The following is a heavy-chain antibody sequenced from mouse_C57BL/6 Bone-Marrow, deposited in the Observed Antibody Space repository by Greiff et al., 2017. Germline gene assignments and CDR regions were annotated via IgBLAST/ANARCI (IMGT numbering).Heavy chain of an antibody. Sequence: EVQLQQSGAELVRPGASVKLSCTASGFNIKDYYIHWVKQRPEQGLEWIGWIDPEIGDTEYASKFQGKATITSDTSSNTAYLQLSSLTSEDAAVYYCSSFAGYYFDFWGQGTPLTVAS. CDR3: SSFAGYYFDF. D-gene: IGHD2-2*01. V-gene: IGHV14-4*01. CDR1: GFNIKDYY. CDR2: IDPEIGDT. J-gene: IGHJ2*01.